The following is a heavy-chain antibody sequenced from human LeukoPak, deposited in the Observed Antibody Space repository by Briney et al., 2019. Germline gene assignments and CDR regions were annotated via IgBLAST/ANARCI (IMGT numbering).Heavy chain of an antibody. V-gene: IGHV4-4*02. J-gene: IGHJ4*02. CDR2: IYHSGST. Sequence: SETRSLTCGVSGGSISGSYWWSWVRQPPGKGLEWIGEIYHSGSTNYNPSLKSRVTISMDKSKNQFSLNLSSVTAADTAVYYCAKDYAPYYDILTGYPDYWGQGTLVTVSS. CDR3: AKDYAPYYDILTGYPDY. CDR1: GGSISGSYW. D-gene: IGHD3-9*01.